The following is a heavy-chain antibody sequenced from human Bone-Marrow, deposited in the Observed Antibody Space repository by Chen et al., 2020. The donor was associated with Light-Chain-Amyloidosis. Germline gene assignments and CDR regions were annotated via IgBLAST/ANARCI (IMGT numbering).Heavy chain of an antibody. CDR1: GFTVDNNA. D-gene: IGHD6-19*01. J-gene: IGHJ4*02. CDR3: AKLQQWLGRDS. V-gene: IGHV3-23*04. Sequence: EVQLAESGGGLVQPGGSLRLSCAASGFTVDNNAMSWVRQAPGKGLEWVSSISGNTENTYYAESVKGRFTISRDNSRNTLFLQMNSRRAEDTAKDYCAKLQQWLGRDSWGQGTLVAVS. CDR2: ISGNTENT.